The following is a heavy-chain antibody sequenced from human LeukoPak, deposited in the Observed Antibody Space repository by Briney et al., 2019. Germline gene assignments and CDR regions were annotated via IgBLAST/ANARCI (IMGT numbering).Heavy chain of an antibody. CDR3: ARAAAAAANWFDP. D-gene: IGHD6-13*01. Sequence: PGGSLRLSCAASGFTFSSYEMNWVRQPPGKGLEWIGEIYHSGSTNYNPSLKSRVTISVDKSKNQFSLKLSSVTAADTAVYYCARAAAAAANWFDPWGQGTLVTVSS. CDR2: IYHSGST. J-gene: IGHJ5*02. CDR1: GFTFSSYEM. V-gene: IGHV4-4*02.